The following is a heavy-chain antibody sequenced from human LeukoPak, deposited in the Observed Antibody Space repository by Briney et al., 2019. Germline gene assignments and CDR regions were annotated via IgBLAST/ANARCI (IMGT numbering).Heavy chain of an antibody. V-gene: IGHV3-21*01. CDR1: GFTFSSYS. CDR2: ISSSSYI. J-gene: IGHJ4*02. D-gene: IGHD2-15*01. Sequence: GGSLRLSCAASGFTFSSYSMNWVRQAPGKGLEWVSSISSSSYIYYSDSVKGRFTISRDNAKSSLYLRMNGLRAEDTAVYYCAREPLVVVATFDYWGQGTLVTVS. CDR3: AREPLVVVATFDY.